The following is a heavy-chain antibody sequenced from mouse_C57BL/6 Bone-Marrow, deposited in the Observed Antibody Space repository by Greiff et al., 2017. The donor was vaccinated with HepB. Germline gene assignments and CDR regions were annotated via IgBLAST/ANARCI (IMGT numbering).Heavy chain of an antibody. CDR3: ARGDRDYDYDLYYFDY. CDR1: GYTFTSYW. Sequence: VQLQQPGTELVKPGASVKLSCKASGYTFTSYWMHWVKQRPGQGLEWIGNINPSNGGTNYNEKFKSKATLTVDKSSSTASMQLSSLTSEDSAVYYCARGDRDYDYDLYYFDYWGQGTTLTVSS. D-gene: IGHD2-4*01. J-gene: IGHJ2*01. CDR2: INPSNGGT. V-gene: IGHV1-53*01.